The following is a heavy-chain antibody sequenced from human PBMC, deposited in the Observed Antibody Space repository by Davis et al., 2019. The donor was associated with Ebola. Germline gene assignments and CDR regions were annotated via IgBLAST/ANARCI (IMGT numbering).Heavy chain of an antibody. CDR1: GFTFSGSA. V-gene: IGHV3-23*01. J-gene: IGHJ4*02. CDR3: AKESTSCGGDCYSLSDY. CDR2: ISSRATTI. D-gene: IGHD2-21*02. Sequence: GESLKISCAASGFTFSGSAMHWVRQASGKGLEWVSVISSRATTIYYADSVRGRFTISRDNSKNTLYLQMNSLRAEDTAVYYCAKESTSCGGDCYSLSDYWGQGTLVTVSS.